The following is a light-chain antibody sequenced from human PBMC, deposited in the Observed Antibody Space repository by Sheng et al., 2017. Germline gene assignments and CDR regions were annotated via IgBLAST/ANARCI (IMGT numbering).Light chain of an antibody. CDR3: LQYNDFPWT. Sequence: DIQMTQSPSAMSASVGDKVTITCRASQHISGYLAWFQQKPGKVPRRLIYAAASLQSGVPSRFSGSASGTEFTLTINSLQPEDFATYYCLQYNDFPWTFGQGTKVDI. V-gene: IGKV1-17*03. CDR1: QHISGY. J-gene: IGKJ1*01. CDR2: AAA.